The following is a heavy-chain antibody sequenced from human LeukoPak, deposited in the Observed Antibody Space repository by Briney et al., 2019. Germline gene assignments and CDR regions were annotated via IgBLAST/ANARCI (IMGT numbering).Heavy chain of an antibody. J-gene: IGHJ3*01. V-gene: IGHV1-2*02. CDR3: ATKGGLTPNTLAM. D-gene: IGHD2-15*01. CDR1: GYNFTVYY. Sequence: ASVKVSCKGSGYNFTVYYMHWVRQAPGQGLEWMGWMDPKSGDTIYAPKFQGRVSTTRDTSITTAYMELSSLTFDDSAMYYCATKGGLTPNTLAMWGHGTMVTVSS. CDR2: MDPKSGDT.